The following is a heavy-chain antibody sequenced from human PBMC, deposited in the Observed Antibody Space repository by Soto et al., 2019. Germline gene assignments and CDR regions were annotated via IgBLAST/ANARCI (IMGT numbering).Heavy chain of an antibody. V-gene: IGHV3-23*01. CDR1: GFTFSSYA. CDR3: EKDPFSYYYYYGMDV. CDR2: ISDTGGST. Sequence: GGSLRLSCATSGFTFSSYAMSWVRQAPGKGLEWVSGISDTGGSTYYADSVKGRFTISRDNSKNTLYLQMNSLRAEDTAVYYCEKDPFSYYYYYGMDVWGQGTTVTVSS. J-gene: IGHJ6*02.